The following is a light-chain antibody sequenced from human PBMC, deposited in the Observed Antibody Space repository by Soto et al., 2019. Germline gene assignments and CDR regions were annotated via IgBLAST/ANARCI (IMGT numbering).Light chain of an antibody. CDR2: DNK. Sequence: QSVLTQPPSVSAAPGQKVTISCSGSISNIGANYVSWYQQLPGTAPKLLIFDNKKRPSEIPDRFSGSKSGTSATLGITGLQTGDEADYYCGTWDSRLSAVVFGGGTQLTVL. CDR1: ISNIGANY. CDR3: GTWDSRLSAVV. V-gene: IGLV1-51*01. J-gene: IGLJ2*01.